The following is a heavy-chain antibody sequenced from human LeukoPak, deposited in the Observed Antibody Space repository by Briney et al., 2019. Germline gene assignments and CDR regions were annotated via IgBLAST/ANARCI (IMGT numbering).Heavy chain of an antibody. CDR1: GYTFASYG. D-gene: IGHD6-13*01. V-gene: IGHV1-18*01. J-gene: IGHJ4*02. Sequence: GASVKVSCKASGYTFASYGIGWVRQAPGQGLEWMGWISGYNDDTYYAQNLQGRVTMTTDTSTSTAYMELWSLTSDDTALYYCARDTARTTTAGGPDYWGQGTLVTVSS. CDR3: ARDTARTTTAGGPDY. CDR2: ISGYNDDT.